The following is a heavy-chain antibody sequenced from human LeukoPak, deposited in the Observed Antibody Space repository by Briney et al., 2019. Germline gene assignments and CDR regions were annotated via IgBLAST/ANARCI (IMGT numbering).Heavy chain of an antibody. CDR3: AKDPYYDSSGYYSDY. CDR2: ISGSGGTT. V-gene: IGHV3-23*01. J-gene: IGHJ4*02. Sequence: GGSLRLSCAASGFTFSSYAMSWVRQAPGKGLEWVSSISGSGGTTFYADSVRGRFTISRDNSKNTLYLQMNSLRAEDTAVYYCAKDPYYDSSGYYSDYWGQETLVTVSS. CDR1: GFTFSSYA. D-gene: IGHD3-22*01.